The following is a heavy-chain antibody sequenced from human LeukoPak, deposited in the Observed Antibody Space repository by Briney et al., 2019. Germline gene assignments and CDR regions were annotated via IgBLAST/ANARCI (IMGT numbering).Heavy chain of an antibody. J-gene: IGHJ3*02. Sequence: GGSLRLSCTASGFTFSTYAMSWVRQAPGKGLEWVSAISGSGASTYYADSVKGRFTISRDNSKSTLWLQMSSLRAEDTAVYYCAKISVVAAIYDAFDIWGQGTMVTVSS. CDR1: GFTFSTYA. V-gene: IGHV3-23*01. CDR3: AKISVVAAIYDAFDI. CDR2: ISGSGAST. D-gene: IGHD2-15*01.